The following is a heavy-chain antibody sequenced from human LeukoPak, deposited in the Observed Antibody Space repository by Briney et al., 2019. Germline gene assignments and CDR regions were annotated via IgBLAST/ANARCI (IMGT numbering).Heavy chain of an antibody. CDR3: ARERQYSSSLWFDP. J-gene: IGHJ5*02. CDR1: GYTFTGYY. V-gene: IGHV1-2*02. CDR2: INPNSGGT. D-gene: IGHD6-6*01. Sequence: ASVKVSCKASGYTFTGYYMHRVRQAPGQGLEWMGWINPNSGGTNYAQKFQGRVTMTRDTSISTAYMELSRLRSDDTAVYYCARERQYSSSLWFDPWGQGTLVTVSS.